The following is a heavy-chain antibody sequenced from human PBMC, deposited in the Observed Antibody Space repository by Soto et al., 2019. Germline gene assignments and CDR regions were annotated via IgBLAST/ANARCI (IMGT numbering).Heavy chain of an antibody. D-gene: IGHD3-10*01. J-gene: IGHJ6*03. CDR2: ISAYNGNT. CDR1: GYTFTSYG. Sequence: ASVKVSCKASGYTFTSYGISWVRQAPGQGLEWMGWISAYNGNTKYAQKLQGRVTMTTDTSTSTAYMELRSLRSDDTAVYYCARGGLGSARFGGLPDTHYYYYYMDVWGKGTTVTVSS. CDR3: ARGGLGSARFGGLPDTHYYYYYMDV. V-gene: IGHV1-18*01.